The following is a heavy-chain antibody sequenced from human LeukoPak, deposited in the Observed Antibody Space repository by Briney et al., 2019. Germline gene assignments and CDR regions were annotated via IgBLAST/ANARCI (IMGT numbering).Heavy chain of an antibody. CDR3: ARLVHVWFDP. J-gene: IGHJ5*02. V-gene: IGHV4-59*01. CDR2: IFHSGST. D-gene: IGHD2-8*01. Sequence: SETLSLTCTVSGGSITSYYWYWIRQPPGKGLEWIGYIFHSGSTNYNPSLKSRITISVDTPKNQFSLRLSSVTAADTAVYYCARLVHVWFDPWGQGTLVTVSS. CDR1: GGSITSYY.